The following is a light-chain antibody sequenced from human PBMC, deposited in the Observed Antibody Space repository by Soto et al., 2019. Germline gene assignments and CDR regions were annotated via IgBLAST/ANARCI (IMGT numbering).Light chain of an antibody. CDR2: GAS. V-gene: IGKV3-15*01. J-gene: IGKJ5*01. CDR3: KQYKEWPPFT. Sequence: DIVMTQSPATLSVSPGERATLSCRASQSVRSSLAWYQQKPGQAPRLLILGASTRATGVPARFSGSGSGTEFTLSISSLQSEDFAVYYCKQYKEWPPFTFGQGTRLEIK. CDR1: QSVRSS.